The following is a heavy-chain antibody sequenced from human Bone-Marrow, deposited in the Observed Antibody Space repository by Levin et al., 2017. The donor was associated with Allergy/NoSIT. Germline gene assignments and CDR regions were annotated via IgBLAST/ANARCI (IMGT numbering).Heavy chain of an antibody. Sequence: SETLSLTCTVSTGSIIGYFWGWIRQSPGKGLEWLGCFSLSGNTNYNPSLKSRLTISVDTSRNRFFLNLNSVTAADTAVYYCARGPPPREQNALPPSPYGMDVWGQGATVTVSS. J-gene: IGHJ6*02. D-gene: IGHD1/OR15-1a*01. CDR2: FSLSGNT. V-gene: IGHV4-59*01. CDR3: ARGPPPREQNALPPSPYGMDV. CDR1: TGSIIGYF.